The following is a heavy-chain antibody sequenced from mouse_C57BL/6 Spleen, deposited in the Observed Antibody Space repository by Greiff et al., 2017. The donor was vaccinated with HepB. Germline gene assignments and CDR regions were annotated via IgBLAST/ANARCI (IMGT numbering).Heavy chain of an antibody. V-gene: IGHV2-9-1*01. CDR1: GFSLTSYA. Sequence: QVQLKESGPGLVAPSQSLSITCTVSGFSLTSYAISWVRQPPGKGLEWLGVIWTGGGTNYNSALKSRLSISKDNSKSQVFLKMNSVQTDDTARYYCARNDGYDRDYYAMDYWGQGTSVTVSS. D-gene: IGHD2-2*01. CDR3: ARNDGYDRDYYAMDY. CDR2: IWTGGGT. J-gene: IGHJ4*01.